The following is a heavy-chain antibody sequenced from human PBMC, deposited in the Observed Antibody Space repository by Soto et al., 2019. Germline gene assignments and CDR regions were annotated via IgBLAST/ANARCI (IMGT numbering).Heavy chain of an antibody. CDR1: GFTFSSYW. V-gene: IGHV3-74*01. J-gene: IGHJ4*02. Sequence: EVQLVESGGGLVQPGGSLRLSCAASGFTFSSYWMHWVRQAPGKGLVWVSRLNHDASTTSYADSVKGRFTISRDNTKNTLYLQMNSLTAEDTAVYYCAGAGQVAANVIRFAYWGQGTLVTVSS. CDR2: LNHDASTT. CDR3: AGAGQVAANVIRFAY. D-gene: IGHD1-26*01.